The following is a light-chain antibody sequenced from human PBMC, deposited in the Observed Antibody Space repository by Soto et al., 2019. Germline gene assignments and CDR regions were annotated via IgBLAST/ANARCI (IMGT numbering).Light chain of an antibody. CDR2: GAS. J-gene: IGKJ1*01. CDR1: QSVSSK. CDR3: QQYNSWLWT. Sequence: EIVLTQSPGTLSLSPGERATLSVGASQSVSSKLAWYQQKPGQAPRLLIYGASTRATGIPARFSGSGSGTEFTLIISSLQSEDSAVYYCQQYNSWLWTFGQGTKV. V-gene: IGKV3-15*01.